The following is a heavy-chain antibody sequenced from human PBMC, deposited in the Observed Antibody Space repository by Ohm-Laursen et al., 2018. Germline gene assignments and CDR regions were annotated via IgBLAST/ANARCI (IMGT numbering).Heavy chain of an antibody. D-gene: IGHD4-17*01. V-gene: IGHV4-4*07. CDR1: GGSISSYY. CDR2: ISTSGYT. Sequence: SETLSLTCTVSGGSISSYYWSWIRQPAGKGLEWIGRISTSGYTDYNPSLKSRVTMSVDTSKNQFSLKLSSVTAADTAVYYCARGDHSVTSLDYWGQGTLVTVSS. J-gene: IGHJ4*02. CDR3: ARGDHSVTSLDY.